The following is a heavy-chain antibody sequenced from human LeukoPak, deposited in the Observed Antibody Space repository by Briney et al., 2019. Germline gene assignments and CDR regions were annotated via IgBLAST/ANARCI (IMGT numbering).Heavy chain of an antibody. CDR3: ARDTEYSYGVPDYWYFDL. J-gene: IGHJ2*01. Sequence: SETLSLTCTVSGGSISSSSYYWGWIRQPPGKGLEWIGSIYYSGSTYYNPSLKSRVTISIDTSKNQFSLKLSSVTAADTAVYYCARDTEYSYGVPDYWYFDLWGRGTLVTVSS. V-gene: IGHV4-39*07. D-gene: IGHD5-18*01. CDR1: GGSISSSSYY. CDR2: IYYSGST.